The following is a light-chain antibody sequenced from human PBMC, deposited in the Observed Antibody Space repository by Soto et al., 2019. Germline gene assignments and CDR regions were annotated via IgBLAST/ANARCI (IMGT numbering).Light chain of an antibody. J-gene: IGKJ2*01. CDR2: GAS. V-gene: IGKV3-20*01. CDR1: QSVSSSY. Sequence: EIVLTQSPGTLSLSPGERATLSCRASQSVSSSYLAWYQQKPGQAPRLLIYGASSRATGIPDRFSGSGSGTDFTLTISRLEPEDFAVYYCQQYGSSPYTFGHRTKLEI. CDR3: QQYGSSPYT.